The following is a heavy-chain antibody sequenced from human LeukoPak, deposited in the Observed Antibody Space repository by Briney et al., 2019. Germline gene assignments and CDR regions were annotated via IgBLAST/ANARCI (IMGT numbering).Heavy chain of an antibody. CDR1: GYTFTGYY. CDR2: INPNSGGT. D-gene: IGHD3-3*01. J-gene: IGHJ5*02. CDR3: ARDGPYYDFWSGYSRSTGFDP. Sequence: ASVKVSCKASGYTFTGYYMHWVRQAPGQGLEWMGWINPNSGGTNYAQKFQGRVTMTRDTSISTAYMGLSRLRSDDTAVYYCARDGPYYDFWSGYSRSTGFDPWGQGTLVTVSS. V-gene: IGHV1-2*02.